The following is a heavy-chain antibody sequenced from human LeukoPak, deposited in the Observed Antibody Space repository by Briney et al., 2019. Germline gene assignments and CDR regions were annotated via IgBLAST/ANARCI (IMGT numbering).Heavy chain of an antibody. CDR2: IKRDGGEE. CDR3: AKWLVVGSTHGIDF. V-gene: IGHV3-7*01. D-gene: IGHD3-22*01. Sequence: PGGSLRLSCAASGFTFSSYWMSWVRQAPGKGLEWVANIKRDGGEEYYMDSVRGRFTISRDNARNTLYLQMNSLRDEDTAVYYCAKWLVVGSTHGIDFWGQGTLVTVSS. J-gene: IGHJ4*02. CDR1: GFTFSSYW.